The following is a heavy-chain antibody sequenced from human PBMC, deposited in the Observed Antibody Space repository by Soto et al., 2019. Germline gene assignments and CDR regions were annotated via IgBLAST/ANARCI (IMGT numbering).Heavy chain of an antibody. CDR3: ARDIEEYYDFWSRFDP. Sequence: SETLSLTCTVSGGSISSYYWSWIRQPAGKGLEWIGRIYTSGITNYNPSLKSRVTMSVDTSKNQFSLKLSSVTAADTAVYYCARDIEEYYDFWSRFDPWGQGTLVTVSS. V-gene: IGHV4-4*07. D-gene: IGHD3-3*01. J-gene: IGHJ5*02. CDR1: GGSISSYY. CDR2: IYTSGIT.